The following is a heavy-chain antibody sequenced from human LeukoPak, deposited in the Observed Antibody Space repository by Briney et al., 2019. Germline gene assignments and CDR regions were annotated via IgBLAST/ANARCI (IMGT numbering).Heavy chain of an antibody. CDR2: IYTSGST. Sequence: SDTLSLMCTVSGGSISSYYWRWIRQPAGKGLEWIGRIYTSGSTNYNPSLKSPVTLSVNTSKNQFFLTQSSVTAADQAVDLLAREFITILVGSWFDPWGQGTLVTVSS. J-gene: IGHJ5*02. V-gene: IGHV4-4*07. D-gene: IGHD3-22*01. CDR3: AREFITILVGSWFDP. CDR1: GGSISSYY.